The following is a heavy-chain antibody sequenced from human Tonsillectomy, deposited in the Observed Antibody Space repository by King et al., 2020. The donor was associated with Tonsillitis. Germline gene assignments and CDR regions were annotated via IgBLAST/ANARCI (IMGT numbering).Heavy chain of an antibody. CDR3: AKDIVGGSWGVDL. V-gene: IGHV3-9*01. J-gene: IGHJ2*01. CDR1: GFTFDDYA. CDR2: ISWNSGSI. D-gene: IGHD1-26*01. Sequence: VQLVESGGGLVQPGRSLRLSCAASGFTFDDYAMHWVRHAPGKGLEWVSGISWNSGSIGYADSVKGRFTISRDNAKNSLYLQMNSLRAEDTALYYCAKDIVGGSWGVDLWGRSTLVTVSS.